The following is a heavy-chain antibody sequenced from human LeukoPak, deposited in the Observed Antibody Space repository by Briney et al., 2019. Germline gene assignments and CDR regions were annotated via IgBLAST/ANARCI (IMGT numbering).Heavy chain of an antibody. CDR2: ISWNSDTR. CDR1: GFTFDDYA. Sequence: GGSLRLSCAVSGFTFDDYAMHWVRQVPGKGLEWVAGISWNSDTRGYVDSVKGRFTISRDNARNSLYLQMNSLRAEDTAVYYCARDFHVRNYDIGGYSYWGQGTLVTVSS. CDR3: ARDFHVRNYDIGGYSY. D-gene: IGHD3-22*01. V-gene: IGHV3-9*01. J-gene: IGHJ4*02.